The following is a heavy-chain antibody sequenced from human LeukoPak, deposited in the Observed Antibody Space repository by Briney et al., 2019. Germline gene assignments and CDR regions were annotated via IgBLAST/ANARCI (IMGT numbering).Heavy chain of an antibody. J-gene: IGHJ4*02. D-gene: IGHD3-3*01. CDR3: ASTDFWSGYIPD. Sequence: SETLSLTCTVSGGSISSGGYYWSWIRRPPGKGLEWIGYIYHSGSTYYNPSLKSRVTISVDRSKNQFSLKLSSVTAADTAVYYCASTDFWSGYIPDWGQGTLVTVSS. CDR2: IYHSGST. V-gene: IGHV4-30-2*01. CDR1: GGSISSGGYY.